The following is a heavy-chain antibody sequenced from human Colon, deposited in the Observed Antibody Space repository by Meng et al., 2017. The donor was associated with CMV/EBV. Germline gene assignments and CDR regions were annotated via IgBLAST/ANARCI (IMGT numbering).Heavy chain of an antibody. CDR3: ASLCTGGDCPP. D-gene: IGHD2-21*01. CDR2: IYSGGST. V-gene: IGHV3-53*01. J-gene: IGHJ5*02. Sequence: GGSLRLSCAASGFTVSSNYMSWVRQAPGKGLEWVSVIYSGGSTYYADSVKGRFTISRDNSKNTLYLQMNSLRAEDTTVYYCASLCTGGDCPPWGQGTLVTVSS. CDR1: GFTVSSNY.